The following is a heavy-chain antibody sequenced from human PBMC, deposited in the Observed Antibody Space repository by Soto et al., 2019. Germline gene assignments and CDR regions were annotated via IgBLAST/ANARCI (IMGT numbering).Heavy chain of an antibody. Sequence: EVQLLESGGGLVQPGGSLRLSCAASGFTFSSYAMSWVRQAPGKGLEWVSAISGSGGSTYYADSVKGRFTISRDNSKNTLYLQMNSLRAENTTVYYCATPPPPIYSRYEHNWFDPCDQGTLVTGSS. D-gene: IGHD5-12*01. V-gene: IGHV3-23*01. J-gene: IGHJ5*02. CDR3: ATPPPPIYSRYEHNWFDP. CDR1: GFTFSSYA. CDR2: ISGSGGST.